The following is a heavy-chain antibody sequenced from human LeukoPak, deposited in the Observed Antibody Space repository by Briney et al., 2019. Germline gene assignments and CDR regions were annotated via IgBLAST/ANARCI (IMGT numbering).Heavy chain of an antibody. CDR3: ARHGYIQFWLY. Sequence: PSETLSLTCTVSGASISRDTFFWGWIRQSPEKGLEWIGSIDSSGTTHYNSSLKSRVIISVDTSKNQVSLNLTFVTFADTAVYFCARHGYIQFWLYWGQGTQVIVSS. D-gene: IGHD5-18*01. CDR1: GASISRDTFF. V-gene: IGHV4-39*01. J-gene: IGHJ4*02. CDR2: IDSSGTT.